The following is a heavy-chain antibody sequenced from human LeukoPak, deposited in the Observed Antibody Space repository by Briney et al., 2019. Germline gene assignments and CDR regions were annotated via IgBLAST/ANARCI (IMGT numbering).Heavy chain of an antibody. Sequence: SETLSLTCTVSGGSISSSSYYWGWIRQPPGKGLEWIGEINHSGSTNYNPSLKSRVTISVDTSKNQFSLKLSSVTAADTAVYYCARQAYYYGSSGETDTFDYWGQGTLVTVSS. V-gene: IGHV4-39*01. CDR1: GGSISSSSYY. J-gene: IGHJ4*02. CDR2: INHSGST. D-gene: IGHD3-22*01. CDR3: ARQAYYYGSSGETDTFDY.